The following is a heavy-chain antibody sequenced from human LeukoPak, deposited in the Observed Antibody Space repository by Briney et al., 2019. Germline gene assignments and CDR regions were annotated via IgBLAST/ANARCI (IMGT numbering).Heavy chain of an antibody. CDR2: IIPIFGTA. Sequence: SVKVSCKASGYTFTYYYIHWVRQAPGQGLEWMGGIIPIFGTANYAQKFQGRVTITADKSTSTAYMELSSLRSEDTAVYYCARERGPYYYDSSGYLWYWGQGTLVTVSS. J-gene: IGHJ4*02. V-gene: IGHV1-69*06. CDR3: ARERGPYYYDSSGYLWY. CDR1: GYTFTYYY. D-gene: IGHD3-22*01.